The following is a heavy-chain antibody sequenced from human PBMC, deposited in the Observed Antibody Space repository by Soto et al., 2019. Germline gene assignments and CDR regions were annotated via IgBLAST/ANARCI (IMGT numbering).Heavy chain of an antibody. CDR1: GGSFSGYY. CDR3: ARVTYYDYIWGSYRTYYFDY. Sequence: QVQLQQWGAGLLKPSETLSLTCAVYGGSFSGYYWSWIRQPPGKGLEWIGEINHSGSTNYNPSLKRRVTISVDTSKNQFSLKLSSVTAADTAVYYCARVTYYDYIWGSYRTYYFDYWGQGTLVTVSS. V-gene: IGHV4-34*01. CDR2: INHSGST. J-gene: IGHJ4*02. D-gene: IGHD3-16*02.